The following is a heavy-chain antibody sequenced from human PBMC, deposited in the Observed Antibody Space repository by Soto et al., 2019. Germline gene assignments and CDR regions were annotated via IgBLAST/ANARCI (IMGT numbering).Heavy chain of an antibody. D-gene: IGHD5-12*01. Sequence: GGSLRLSCAASGFTFSSYAMHWVRQAPGKGLEWVAVISYDGSNKYYADSVKGRFTISRDNSKNTLYLQMNSLRAEDTAVYYCARGPRRTGGKGGYNSLNLGNFDYWGQGT. J-gene: IGHJ4*02. V-gene: IGHV3-30-3*01. CDR2: ISYDGSNK. CDR3: ARGPRRTGGKGGYNSLNLGNFDY. CDR1: GFTFSSYA.